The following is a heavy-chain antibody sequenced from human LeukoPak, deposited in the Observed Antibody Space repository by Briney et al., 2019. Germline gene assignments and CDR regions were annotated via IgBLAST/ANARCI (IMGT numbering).Heavy chain of an antibody. CDR2: INPNSGDT. V-gene: IGHV1-2*02. D-gene: IGHD1-26*01. CDR1: GYTFTGCY. J-gene: IGHJ5*02. Sequence: ASVKVSCKASGYTFTGCYMHWVRQAPRQGLEWMGWINPNSGDTNYAQKFQGRVSMTRDTSISTAYMDLSGLRSDDTALYYCARGLGWDSGTYLGAWGQGTLVTVSS. CDR3: ARGLGWDSGTYLGA.